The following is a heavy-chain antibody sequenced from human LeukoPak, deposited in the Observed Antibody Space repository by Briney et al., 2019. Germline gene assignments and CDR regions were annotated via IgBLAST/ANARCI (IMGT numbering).Heavy chain of an antibody. D-gene: IGHD3-22*01. CDR2: IKQDGSEK. Sequence: GGSLRLSCAASGFTFSSYWMSWVRQAPGKGLEWVANIKQDGSEKYYVDSVKGRFTISRDNSKHTLYLHMNSLRAEDTAVYYCARTYYYDRGGFYPDYWGQGTLVTVSS. CDR1: GFTFSSYW. CDR3: ARTYYYDRGGFYPDY. V-gene: IGHV3-7*01. J-gene: IGHJ4*02.